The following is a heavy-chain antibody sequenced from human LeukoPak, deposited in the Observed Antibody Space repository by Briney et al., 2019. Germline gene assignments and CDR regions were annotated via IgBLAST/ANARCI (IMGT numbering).Heavy chain of an antibody. J-gene: IGHJ4*02. V-gene: IGHV3-23*01. CDR2: ISDGGGST. D-gene: IGHD5-18*01. CDR1: GFTFSSYG. Sequence: GGTLRLSCAASGFTFSSYGMTWVRQAPGKGLEWVSAISDGGGSTYYADSVKGRFTISRGNSKNTLFLQMNSLTTEDTAVYYCARDPDTAMISVGVLDHWGQGSLVTVSS. CDR3: ARDPDTAMISVGVLDH.